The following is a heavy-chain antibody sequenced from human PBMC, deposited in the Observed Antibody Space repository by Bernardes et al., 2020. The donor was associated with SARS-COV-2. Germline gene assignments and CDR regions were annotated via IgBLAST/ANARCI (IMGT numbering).Heavy chain of an antibody. CDR3: RGVYYFYGMEV. Sequence: GGSLRLSCAASGFTFSRYWMHWIRQAPGKGLVWVSRIDSDGSSTTYADAVKGRFIMSRDNVKDSLSLQMNSLSAEDTAVYYCRGVYYFYGMEVWGPGTTVTVSS. V-gene: IGHV3-74*01. CDR2: IDSDGSST. CDR1: GFTFSRYW. J-gene: IGHJ6*02.